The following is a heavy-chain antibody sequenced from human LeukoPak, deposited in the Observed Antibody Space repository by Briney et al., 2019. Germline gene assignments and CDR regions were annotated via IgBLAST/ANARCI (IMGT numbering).Heavy chain of an antibody. CDR1: GYSISSGYY. D-gene: IGHD6-13*01. J-gene: IGHJ1*01. CDR3: ASVAAGIGFFQH. Sequence: SETLSLTCIVSGYSISSGYYWGWILQPPGKGLEWIGNIHHSGSTYYNPSLKSRVTISVDTSKNQLSLKLSSVTAADTAVYYCASVAAGIGFFQHWGQGTLVTVSS. V-gene: IGHV4-38-2*02. CDR2: IHHSGST.